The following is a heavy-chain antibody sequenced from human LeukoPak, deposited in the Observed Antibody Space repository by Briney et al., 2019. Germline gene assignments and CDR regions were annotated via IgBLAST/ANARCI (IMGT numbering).Heavy chain of an antibody. Sequence: PGGSLRLSCAASGFTFSSYAMSWVRQAPGKGLEWVAVIWYGGSNKYYADSVKGRFTISRDNSKNTLYLQMNSLRAEDTAVYYCARGYTVTTGATDFDYWGQGTLVTVSS. CDR3: ARGYTVTTGATDFDY. CDR2: IWYGGSNK. CDR1: GFTFSSYA. J-gene: IGHJ4*02. D-gene: IGHD4-17*01. V-gene: IGHV3-33*08.